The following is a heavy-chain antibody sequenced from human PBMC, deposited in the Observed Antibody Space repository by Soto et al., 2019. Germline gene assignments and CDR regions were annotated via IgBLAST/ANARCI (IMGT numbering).Heavy chain of an antibody. CDR3: ARGRGLYNSGRSQLDY. D-gene: IGHD3-22*01. J-gene: IGHJ4*02. V-gene: IGHV1-69*01. CDR1: GGPFSMFT. Sequence: QVQLVQSGAEVKKPGSSVRVSCKASGGPFSMFTFNWVRQAPGQGLEWMGGIIPRFGTRNYAPTLQGRVTITADVSTNTSYMELSSLISEDTAVYYCARGRGLYNSGRSQLDYWGQGTLVTVSS. CDR2: IIPRFGTR.